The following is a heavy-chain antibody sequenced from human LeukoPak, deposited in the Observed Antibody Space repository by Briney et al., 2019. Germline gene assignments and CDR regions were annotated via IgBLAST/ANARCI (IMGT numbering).Heavy chain of an antibody. J-gene: IGHJ4*02. V-gene: IGHV3-11*04. CDR1: GFTFSDYY. D-gene: IGHD2-8*01. CDR3: AKDTSIGRYCTNGVCSPFGY. CDR2: ISSSGYTI. Sequence: GGSLRLSCVASGFTFSDYYMSWIRQAPGKGLEWVSYISSSGYTIYYADSVKGRFTISRDNAKKSLYLEMNTLRAEDTALYYCAKDTSIGRYCTNGVCSPFGYWGQGTLVTVSS.